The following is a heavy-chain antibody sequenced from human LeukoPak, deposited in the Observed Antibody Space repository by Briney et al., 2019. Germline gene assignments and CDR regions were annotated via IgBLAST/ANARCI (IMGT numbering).Heavy chain of an antibody. Sequence: ASVTVSCKASGYTFTGYYMHWVRQAPGQGLEWMGRINPNSGGTNYAQKFQGRVTMTRDTSISTAYMELNRLRSDDTAVYYCARAENAVTTWFDYWGQGTLVTVSS. D-gene: IGHD4-17*01. CDR1: GYTFTGYY. CDR3: ARAENAVTTWFDY. CDR2: INPNSGGT. J-gene: IGHJ4*02. V-gene: IGHV1-2*06.